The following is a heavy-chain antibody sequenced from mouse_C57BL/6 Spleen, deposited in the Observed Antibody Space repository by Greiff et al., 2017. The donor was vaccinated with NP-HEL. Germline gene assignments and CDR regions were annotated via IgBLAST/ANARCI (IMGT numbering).Heavy chain of an antibody. CDR1: GYTFTSYW. D-gene: IGHD2-4*01. V-gene: IGHV1-55*01. CDR2: IYPGSGST. Sequence: LQPGAELVKPGASVKMSCKASGYTFTSYWITWVKQRPGQGLEWIGDIYPGSGSTNYNEKFKSKATLTVDTSSSTAYMQFSSLTSEDSAVYYCASYYDHTWFAYWGQGTLVTVSA. CDR3: ASYYDHTWFAY. J-gene: IGHJ3*01.